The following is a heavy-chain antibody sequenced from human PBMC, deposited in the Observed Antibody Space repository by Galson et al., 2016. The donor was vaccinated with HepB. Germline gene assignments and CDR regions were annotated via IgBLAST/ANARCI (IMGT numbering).Heavy chain of an antibody. V-gene: IGHV3-30*04. Sequence: SLRLSCAISGFTFSYYSMHWVRQAPGKGLEWVAFISHDGSNKYYADSVKGRFTISRDNSKNTLYVQLNSLRVEDTAVYYCARDVLRYFDWLLSYGMDVWGQGTTVTVSS. CDR3: ARDVLRYFDWLLSYGMDV. CDR1: GFTFSYYS. CDR2: ISHDGSNK. J-gene: IGHJ6*02. D-gene: IGHD3-9*01.